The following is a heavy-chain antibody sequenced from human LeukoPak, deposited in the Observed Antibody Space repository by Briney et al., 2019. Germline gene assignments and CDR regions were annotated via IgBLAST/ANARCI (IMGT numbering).Heavy chain of an antibody. V-gene: IGHV3-23*01. D-gene: IGHD3-10*01. CDR2: ISGSGGNT. Sequence: GGSLRLSCAASGFTFSNYAMNWVRQAPGKGLEWVSGISGSGGNTYSSDSVKGRFIISRDSSKNTLYLRMNSLRAEDTAVYYCAKVESMIRSIRRGMDVWGQGTTVTVSS. CDR3: AKVESMIRSIRRGMDV. CDR1: GFTFSNYA. J-gene: IGHJ6*02.